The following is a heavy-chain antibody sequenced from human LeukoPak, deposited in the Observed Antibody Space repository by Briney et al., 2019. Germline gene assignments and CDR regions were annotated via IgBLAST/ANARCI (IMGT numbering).Heavy chain of an antibody. Sequence: PGRALRLSCAASGFTFSSYDMTWVRQAPGRGLEWLSSLRPSGDNTYYGDSVKGRFTISRDKNSLYLRMNSLRVEDTAVYYCARNSLIAENYGYYYFSYMDVWGKGTTVTVSS. CDR3: ARNSLIAENYGYYYFSYMDV. CDR1: GFTFSSYD. D-gene: IGHD2-21*01. V-gene: IGHV3-23*01. CDR2: LRPSGDNT. J-gene: IGHJ6*03.